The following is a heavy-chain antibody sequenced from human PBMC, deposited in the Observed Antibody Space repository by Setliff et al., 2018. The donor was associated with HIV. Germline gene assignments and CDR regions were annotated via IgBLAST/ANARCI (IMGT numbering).Heavy chain of an antibody. Sequence: ASVKVSCKASGYTFTSYAMIWVRQAPGQGLEWMGWINTNTGNPMYPQDFTGRFVFSLDTSVSTAYLQISSLKAEDTAVYYCARYAVCSGGSCYSAYNWFDPWGQGTLVTVSS. D-gene: IGHD2-15*01. CDR2: INTNTGNP. CDR1: GYTFTSYA. J-gene: IGHJ5*02. CDR3: ARYAVCSGGSCYSAYNWFDP. V-gene: IGHV7-4-1*02.